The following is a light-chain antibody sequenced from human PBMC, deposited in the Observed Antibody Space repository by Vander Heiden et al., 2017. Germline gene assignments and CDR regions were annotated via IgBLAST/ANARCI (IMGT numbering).Light chain of an antibody. V-gene: IGLV1-51*01. J-gene: IGLJ2*01. CDR2: DTN. Sequence: SVLTKPPSVSAAPGQTATISRPASTSDIGNNYVSWYQQLPGTAPRLLIYDTNKRPSGIPGRFSGSKSGTSATLGITGLQTEDEADYYCGTWDSSRSDGGILFGGGTKVTVL. CDR3: GTWDSSRSDGGIL. CDR1: TSDIGNNY.